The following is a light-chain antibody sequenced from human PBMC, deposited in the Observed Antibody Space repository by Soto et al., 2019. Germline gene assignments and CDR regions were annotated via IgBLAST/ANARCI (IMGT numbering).Light chain of an antibody. CDR3: QQNYYIPYT. V-gene: IGKV1-39*01. CDR1: QDIAFY. CDR2: GAS. J-gene: IGKJ2*01. Sequence: DIQMTQSPSSLSVSVGDRVTMSCRTSQDIAFYLNWYQQNPGKAPQLLIYGASNLQHGAPSRFSVSGSGTDFTLTITSLQPEDFATYFCQQNYYIPYTFGQGTKLEI.